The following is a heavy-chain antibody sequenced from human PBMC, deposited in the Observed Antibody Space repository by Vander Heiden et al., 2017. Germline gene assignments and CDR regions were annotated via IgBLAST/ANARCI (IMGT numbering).Heavy chain of an antibody. CDR2: ISGSGGST. V-gene: IGHV3-23*01. J-gene: IGHJ4*02. CDR3: AKGYFDWLLLDY. CDR1: GFTFSSYA. D-gene: IGHD3-9*01. Sequence: EVQLLESGGGLVQPGGSLRLPCAASGFTFSSYAMSWVRQAPGKGLEWVSAISGSGGSTYYADSVKGRFTISRDNSKNTLYLQMNSLRAEDTAVYYCAKGYFDWLLLDYWGQGTLVTVSS.